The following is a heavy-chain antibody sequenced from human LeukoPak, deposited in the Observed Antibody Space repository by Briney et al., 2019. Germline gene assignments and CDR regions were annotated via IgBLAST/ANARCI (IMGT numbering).Heavy chain of an antibody. CDR3: ARVPYNWNEVGDAFDI. Sequence: ASVKVSCKASGYTFTSYDINWVRQATGQGLEWMGWMNPNSGNTGYAQRFQGRVTMTRNTSISTAYMELSSLRSEDTAVYYCARVPYNWNEVGDAFDIWGQGTMVTVSS. CDR2: MNPNSGNT. J-gene: IGHJ3*02. D-gene: IGHD1-1*01. V-gene: IGHV1-8*01. CDR1: GYTFTSYD.